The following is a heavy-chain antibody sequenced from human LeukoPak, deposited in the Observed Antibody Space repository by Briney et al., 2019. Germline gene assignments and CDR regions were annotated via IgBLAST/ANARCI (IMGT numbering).Heavy chain of an antibody. CDR1: GGSISSGDYY. V-gene: IGHV4-30-4*01. CDR2: IYYSGST. Sequence: PSETLSLTCTVSGGSISSGDYYWSWIRQPPGKGLEWIGYIYYSGSTYYNPSLKSRVTISVDTSKNQFSLKLSSVTAADTAVYYCARGLVVVPEAGFDPWGQGTLVTVSS. J-gene: IGHJ5*02. D-gene: IGHD2-2*01. CDR3: ARGLVVVPEAGFDP.